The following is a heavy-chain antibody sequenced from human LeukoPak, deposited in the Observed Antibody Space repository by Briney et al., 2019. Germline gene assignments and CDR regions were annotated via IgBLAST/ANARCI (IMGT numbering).Heavy chain of an antibody. D-gene: IGHD7-27*01. CDR3: ARDQSTGGGF. Sequence: ASVTVSCKASGYTFTGYYIHWVRQAPGQGLEWMGWINSNGGATNYAQKFQGRVTMTRDTSISTAYMELTRLTSDDTAVYYCARDQSTGGGFWGQGTLVTVSS. V-gene: IGHV1-2*02. CDR2: INSNGGAT. J-gene: IGHJ4*02. CDR1: GYTFTGYY.